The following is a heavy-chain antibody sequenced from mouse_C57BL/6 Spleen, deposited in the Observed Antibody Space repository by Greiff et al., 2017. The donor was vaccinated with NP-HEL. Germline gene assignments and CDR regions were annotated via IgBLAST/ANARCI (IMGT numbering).Heavy chain of an antibody. Sequence: EVKLMESGGGLVKPGGSLKLSCAASGFTFSDYGMHWVRQAPEKGLEWVAYISSGSSTIYYADTVKGRFTISRDNAKNTLFLQMTSLRSEDTAMYYCAREFITTVVATKYFDVWGTGTTVTVSS. V-gene: IGHV5-17*01. CDR2: ISSGSSTI. D-gene: IGHD1-1*01. CDR1: GFTFSDYG. CDR3: AREFITTVVATKYFDV. J-gene: IGHJ1*03.